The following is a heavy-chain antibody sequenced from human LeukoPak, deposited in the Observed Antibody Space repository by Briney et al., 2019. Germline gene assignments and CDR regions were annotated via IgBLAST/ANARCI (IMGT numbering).Heavy chain of an antibody. V-gene: IGHV1-24*01. CDR2: FDPEDGEA. Sequence: ASVKVSCKVSGYTLTELSMHWVRQAPGKGLEWMGGFDPEDGEAIYAQKFQGRVTMTEDTSTDTAYMELSSLRSEDTAVYYCATGWRYYYYYYGMDVWGQGTTVTVSS. CDR1: GYTLTELS. CDR3: ATGWRYYYYYYGMDV. D-gene: IGHD2-21*01. J-gene: IGHJ6*02.